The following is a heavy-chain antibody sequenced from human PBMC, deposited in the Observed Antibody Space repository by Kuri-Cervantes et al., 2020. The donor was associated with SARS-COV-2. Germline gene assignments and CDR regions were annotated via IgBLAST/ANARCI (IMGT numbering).Heavy chain of an antibody. D-gene: IGHD3-3*01. Sequence: LRLSCTVSVGSISSGGYYWSWIRQHPGKGLEWIGYIYYSGSTYYNPSLKSRVTISVDTSKNQFSLKLSSVTAADTAVYYCARADPSVTIFGVVIIGAFDIWGQGTMVTVSS. J-gene: IGHJ3*02. CDR2: IYYSGST. CDR3: ARADPSVTIFGVVIIGAFDI. CDR1: VGSISSGGYY. V-gene: IGHV4-31*03.